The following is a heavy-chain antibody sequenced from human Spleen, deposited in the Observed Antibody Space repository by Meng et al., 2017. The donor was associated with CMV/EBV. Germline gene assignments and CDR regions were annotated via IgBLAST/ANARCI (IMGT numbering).Heavy chain of an antibody. J-gene: IGHJ4*02. Sequence: SETLSLTCTVSGGSISSYYWSWIRQPPGKGLEWIGYIYYSGSTNYNPSLKSRLTISVDTSKNQFSLKLRSVTAADTAVYYCAREVIGDGSLAFDFWGQGTLVTVSS. CDR1: GGSISSYY. D-gene: IGHD1-26*01. CDR2: IYYSGST. CDR3: AREVIGDGSLAFDF. V-gene: IGHV4-59*01.